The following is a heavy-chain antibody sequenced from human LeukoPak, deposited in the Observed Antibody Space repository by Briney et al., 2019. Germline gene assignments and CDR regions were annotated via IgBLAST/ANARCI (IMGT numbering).Heavy chain of an antibody. CDR1: GFTFSSYA. V-gene: IGHV3-23*01. CDR2: ISGSGGST. Sequence: GGSLRLSCAASGFTFSSYAMSWVRQAPGKGLEWVSAISGSGGSTYYADSVKGRFTISRDNSKNTLYLQMNSLRAEDTAVYYCAHSTVVIQVFDYWGQGTLVTVSS. CDR3: AHSTVVIQVFDY. J-gene: IGHJ4*02. D-gene: IGHD4-23*01.